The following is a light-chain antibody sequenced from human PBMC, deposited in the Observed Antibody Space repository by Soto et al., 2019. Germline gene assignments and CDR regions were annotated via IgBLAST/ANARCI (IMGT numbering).Light chain of an antibody. V-gene: IGKV3-15*01. CDR3: QHYNNWPFT. J-gene: IGKJ2*01. CDR2: GAS. Sequence: EIVMTQSPATLSVSPGERATLSCRASHSVSSNLAWYQQKPGQAPSLLIYGASARATGIPARFSGSGSGTEFTLTISSLQSEDFAVYYCQHYNNWPFTFGQGTKLEIK. CDR1: HSVSSN.